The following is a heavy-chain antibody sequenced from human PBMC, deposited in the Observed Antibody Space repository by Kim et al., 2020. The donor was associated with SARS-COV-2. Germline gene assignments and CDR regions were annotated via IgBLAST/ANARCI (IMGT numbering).Heavy chain of an antibody. Sequence: SSSYIYYADSVKGRFTISRDNAKNALYLQMNSLRAEDTAVYYCAREDGEFWGQGTLVTVSS. J-gene: IGHJ4*02. CDR3: AREDGEF. D-gene: IGHD3-10*01. V-gene: IGHV3-21*01. CDR2: SSSYI.